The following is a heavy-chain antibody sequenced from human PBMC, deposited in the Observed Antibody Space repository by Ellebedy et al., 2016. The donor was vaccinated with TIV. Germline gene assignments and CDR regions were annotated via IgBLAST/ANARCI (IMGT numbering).Heavy chain of an antibody. V-gene: IGHV3-23*01. J-gene: IGHJ4*02. D-gene: IGHD2-2*01. CDR3: AKGFGTNVKFYFYY. CDR2: ITNSDDSTT. Sequence: PGGSLRLSCAASGFTFSSSAMSWVRQAPGKGLEWVATITNSDDSTTYYADSVKGRFTLSRDNSRNTLYLQMSSLRAEDTAVYYCAKGFGTNVKFYFYYWGQGTLVTVSS. CDR1: GFTFSSSA.